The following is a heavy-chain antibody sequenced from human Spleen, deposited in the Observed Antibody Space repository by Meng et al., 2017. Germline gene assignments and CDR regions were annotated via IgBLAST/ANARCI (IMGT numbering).Heavy chain of an antibody. J-gene: IGHJ3*02. CDR2: INRSGST. CDR1: GGSFSGYY. Sequence: SETLSLTCAVYGGSFSGYYWSWIRQPPGKGLEWIGEINRSGSTDYNPSLKSRVTLSVDTSKNQFSLKLSSMTAADTAVYYCARGSKEQLVGGHRAFDIWGQGTMVTVSS. V-gene: IGHV4-34*01. D-gene: IGHD6-13*01. CDR3: ARGSKEQLVGGHRAFDI.